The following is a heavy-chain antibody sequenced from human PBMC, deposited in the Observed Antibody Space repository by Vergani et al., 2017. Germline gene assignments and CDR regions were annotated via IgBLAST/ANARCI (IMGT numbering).Heavy chain of an antibody. Sequence: DVHLVESGGGLVQPGESITLSCATSGLTFSDSDIHWLRQTSGKGLEWIGRIRDKAYNYATVYAVSVKGRFTISRDDSKKTAYLQMNGLTTEDTAVYYCFYDFWAGYDSGDVWGKGTTVTVSS. V-gene: IGHV3-73*02. CDR1: GLTFSDSD. D-gene: IGHD3/OR15-3a*01. CDR2: IRDKAYNYAT. CDR3: FYDFWAGYDSGDV. J-gene: IGHJ6*04.